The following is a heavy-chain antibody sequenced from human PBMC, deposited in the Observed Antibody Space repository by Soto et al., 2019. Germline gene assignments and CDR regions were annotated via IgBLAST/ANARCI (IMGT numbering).Heavy chain of an antibody. Sequence: GGSLRLSCAASGFTFSSYGMHWVRQAPGKGLEWVAVIWYDGSNKYYADSVKGRFTISRDNSKNTLYLQMNSLRAEDTAVYYCARDNTTEWIQLWSSPYIYYYYMDVWGKGTTVTVSS. V-gene: IGHV3-33*01. J-gene: IGHJ6*03. D-gene: IGHD5-18*01. CDR3: ARDNTTEWIQLWSSPYIYYYYMDV. CDR2: IWYDGSNK. CDR1: GFTFSSYG.